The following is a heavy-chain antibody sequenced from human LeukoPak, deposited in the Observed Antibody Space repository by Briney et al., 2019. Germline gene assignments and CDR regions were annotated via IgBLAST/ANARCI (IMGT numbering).Heavy chain of an antibody. Sequence: SETLSLTCTVSGYSISSGYYWGWIRQPPGKGLEWIGSIYHRGSTYYNPSLKSRVTISVDTSKNQFSPKLSSVTAADTAVYYCARGRWRRHSYYYYMDVWGKGTTVTVSS. CDR1: GYSISSGYY. D-gene: IGHD3-3*01. V-gene: IGHV4-38-2*02. CDR3: ARGRWRRHSYYYYMDV. J-gene: IGHJ6*03. CDR2: IYHRGST.